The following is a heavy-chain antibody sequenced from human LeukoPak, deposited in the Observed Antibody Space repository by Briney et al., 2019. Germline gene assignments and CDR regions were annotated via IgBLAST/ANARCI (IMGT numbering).Heavy chain of an antibody. CDR1: GFTFSSYG. V-gene: IGHV3-30*18. CDR2: ISYDGSNK. J-gene: IGHJ6*02. D-gene: IGHD4-17*01. Sequence: GGSLRLYCAASGFTFSSYGMHWVRQAPGKGLEWVAVISYDGSNKYYADSVKGRFTISRDNSKNTLHLQMNSLRAEDTAVYYCAKDNTVTTGGYYYGMDVWGQGTTVTVSS. CDR3: AKDNTVTTGGYYYGMDV.